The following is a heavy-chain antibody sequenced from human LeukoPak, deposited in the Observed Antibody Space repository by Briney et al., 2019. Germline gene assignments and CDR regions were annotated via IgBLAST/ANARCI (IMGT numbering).Heavy chain of an antibody. D-gene: IGHD3-3*01. V-gene: IGHV3-23*01. CDR2: ISGSGGST. Sequence: PGGSLRLSCAASGFTFSSYAMSWVRQAPGKGLEWVSAISGSGGSTYYADSVKGRFTISRDNSKNTLYLQMNSLRAGDTAVYYCAKDSTYYDFWSGYYGTDAFDIWGQGTMVTVSS. CDR1: GFTFSSYA. CDR3: AKDSTYYDFWSGYYGTDAFDI. J-gene: IGHJ3*02.